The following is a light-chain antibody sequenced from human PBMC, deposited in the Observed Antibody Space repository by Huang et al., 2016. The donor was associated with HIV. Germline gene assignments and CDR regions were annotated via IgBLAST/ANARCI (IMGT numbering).Light chain of an antibody. Sequence: EIVLTQSPGTLSLSPGERATLSCRASQSVSSSYLAWYQQKPGQAPWILVYAASSRATGVPDRFNGSGSGTDFTLAISRLEPEDFALYYCQQYDTSPPTLTFGGGTKVEMK. J-gene: IGKJ4*01. V-gene: IGKV3-20*01. CDR3: QQYDTSPPTLT. CDR1: QSVSSSY. CDR2: AAS.